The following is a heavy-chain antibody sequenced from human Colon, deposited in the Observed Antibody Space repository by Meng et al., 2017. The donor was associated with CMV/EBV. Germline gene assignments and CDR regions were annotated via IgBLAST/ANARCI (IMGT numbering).Heavy chain of an antibody. CDR1: GGPVNTGSSY. D-gene: IGHD1-14*01. CDR3: ARDVVYPYYFDS. Sequence: SETLSLTCTVSGGPVNTGSSYWSWIRQSPGKGLEWIGHVFYIGKTNYNPSLKSRVSMSIDPSKNQFSLRLTSVTPAATALYYCARDVVYPYYFDSWGQGIPVTVSS. J-gene: IGHJ4*02. V-gene: IGHV4-61*01. CDR2: VFYIGKT.